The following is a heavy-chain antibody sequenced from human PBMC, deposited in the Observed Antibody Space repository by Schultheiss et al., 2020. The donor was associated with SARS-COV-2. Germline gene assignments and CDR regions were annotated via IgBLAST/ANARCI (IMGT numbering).Heavy chain of an antibody. Sequence: ASVKVSCKASDYTFSTYGINWVRQATGQGLEWMGWMNPNTGNTGYAQRFQGRVTMTRETSISTAYMELTSLRSDDTAVYYCARGKVAGGLPDHWGQGTLVTVSS. J-gene: IGHJ4*02. D-gene: IGHD6-13*01. CDR1: DYTFSTYG. CDR3: ARGKVAGGLPDH. V-gene: IGHV1-8*01. CDR2: MNPNTGNT.